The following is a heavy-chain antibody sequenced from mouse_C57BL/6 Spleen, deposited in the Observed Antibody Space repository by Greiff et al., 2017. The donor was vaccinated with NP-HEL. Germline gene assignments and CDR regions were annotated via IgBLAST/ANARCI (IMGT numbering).Heavy chain of an antibody. J-gene: IGHJ1*03. Sequence: EVQLQQSGAELVRPGASVKLSCTASGFNIKDDYMHWVKQRPEQGLEWIGWIDPENGDTEYASKFQGKATITADTSSNTAYLQLSSLTSEDTAVYYCTTSTVVVRYFDVWGTGTTVTVSS. CDR2: IDPENGDT. V-gene: IGHV14-4*01. D-gene: IGHD1-1*01. CDR3: TTSTVVVRYFDV. CDR1: GFNIKDDY.